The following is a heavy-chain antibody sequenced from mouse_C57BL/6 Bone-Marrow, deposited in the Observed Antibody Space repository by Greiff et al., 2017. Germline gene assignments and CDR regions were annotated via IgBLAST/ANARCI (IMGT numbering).Heavy chain of an antibody. V-gene: IGHV5-16*01. CDR1: GFTFSDYY. Sequence: EVMLVESEGGLVQPGSSMKLSCTASGFTFSDYYMAWVRQVPEKGLEWVANINYDGSSTYYLDSLKSRFLISRDNAKNILYLQMSSLKSEDTATYYCARGYYGNGDFDYWGQGTTLTVSS. CDR3: ARGYYGNGDFDY. CDR2: INYDGSST. D-gene: IGHD2-1*01. J-gene: IGHJ2*01.